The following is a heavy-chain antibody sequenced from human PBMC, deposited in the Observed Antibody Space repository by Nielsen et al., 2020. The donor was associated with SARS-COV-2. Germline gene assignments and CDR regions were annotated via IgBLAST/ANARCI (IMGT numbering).Heavy chain of an antibody. CDR2: INPNSGGT. Sequence: ASVKVSCKASGYTFTGYYMHWVRQAPGQGLEWMGWINPNSGGTNYAQKFQGWVTMTRDTSISTAYMELSRLRSDDTAVYYCAREYSYGLLQLFDYWGQGTLVTVSS. CDR1: GYTFTGYY. J-gene: IGHJ4*02. CDR3: AREYSYGLLQLFDY. D-gene: IGHD5-18*01. V-gene: IGHV1-2*04.